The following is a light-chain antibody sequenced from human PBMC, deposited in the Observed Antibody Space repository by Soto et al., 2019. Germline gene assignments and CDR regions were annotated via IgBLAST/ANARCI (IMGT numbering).Light chain of an antibody. V-gene: IGKV3-20*01. J-gene: IGKJ2*01. Sequence: EIVLTQSPGTRSLSPGERATLSCRVSQSVSSNYLAWYQQKPGQAPRLLIYGASSRATGIPDRFSGSGSGTDFTLTISRLEPEDFAVYYCQHYGRSAYTFGQGTTLEIK. CDR1: QSVSSNY. CDR3: QHYGRSAYT. CDR2: GAS.